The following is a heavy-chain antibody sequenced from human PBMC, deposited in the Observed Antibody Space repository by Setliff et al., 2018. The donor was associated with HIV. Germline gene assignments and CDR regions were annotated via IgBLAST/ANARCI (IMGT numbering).Heavy chain of an antibody. V-gene: IGHV1-69*13. J-gene: IGHJ3*01. CDR3: GRVPYKSAWFSGGHNPFDV. CDR1: GYTFTSYA. D-gene: IGHD6-19*01. Sequence: GASVKVSCKASGYTFTSYAIGWVRQAPGQGLEWMGGIIPIFGTANYAQKFQDRVTITADESTSTAYMELSSLTSDDTAVYYCGRVPYKSAWFSGGHNPFDVWGQGTMVTVS. CDR2: IIPIFGTA.